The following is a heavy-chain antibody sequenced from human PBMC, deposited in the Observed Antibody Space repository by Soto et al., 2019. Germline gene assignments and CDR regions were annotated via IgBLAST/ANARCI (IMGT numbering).Heavy chain of an antibody. D-gene: IGHD3-3*01. J-gene: IGHJ6*02. Sequence: SETLSLTCTVSGGSISSGDYYWSWIRQPPGKGLEWIGYIYYSGSTYYNPSLKSRVTISVDTSKNQFSLKLSSVTAADTAVYYCARDRVTIFGVVINYYGMDVWGQGTTVTVSS. CDR3: ARDRVTIFGVVINYYGMDV. CDR1: GGSISSGDYY. CDR2: IYYSGST. V-gene: IGHV4-30-4*01.